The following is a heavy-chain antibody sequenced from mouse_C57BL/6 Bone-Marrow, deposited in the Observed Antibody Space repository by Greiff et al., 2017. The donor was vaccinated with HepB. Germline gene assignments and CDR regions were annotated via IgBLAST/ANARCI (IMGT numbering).Heavy chain of an antibody. CDR2: IWSDGST. D-gene: IGHD1-1*01. J-gene: IGHJ3*01. V-gene: IGHV2-6-1*01. Sequence: VKLMESGPGLVAPSQSLSITCTVSGFSLTSYGVHWVRQPPGQGLEWLVVIWSDGSTTYNSALKSRLSISKDNSKSQVFLKMNRLQTDDTAMYYCARHEGGSSPAWFAYWGQGTLVTVSA. CDR1: GFSLTSYG. CDR3: ARHEGGSSPAWFAY.